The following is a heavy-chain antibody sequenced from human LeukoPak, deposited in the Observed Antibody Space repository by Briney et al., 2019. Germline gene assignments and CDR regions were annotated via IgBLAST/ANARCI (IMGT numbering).Heavy chain of an antibody. CDR1: GGSISSYY. D-gene: IGHD6-13*01. J-gene: IGHJ4*02. CDR3: ARDPSSSGSVFDY. Sequence: SETLSLTCTVSGGSISSYYWSWIRQPPGKGLEWIGSIYYSGSTYYNPSLKSRVTISVDTSKNQFSLKLSSVTAADTAVYYCARDPSSSGSVFDYWGQGTLVTVSS. V-gene: IGHV4-39*07. CDR2: IYYSGST.